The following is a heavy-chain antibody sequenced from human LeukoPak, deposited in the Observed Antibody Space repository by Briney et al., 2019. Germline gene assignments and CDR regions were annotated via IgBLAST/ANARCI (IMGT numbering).Heavy chain of an antibody. V-gene: IGHV3-23*01. CDR1: GFTFSSFW. CDR3: ATRTGTKYFDY. CDR2: ISGSGGST. Sequence: GGSLRLSCAASGFTFSSFWMSWVRQAPGKGLEWVSGISGSGGSTYYADSVKGRFTISRDNSENTLYLQMNSLRDEDTAVYHCATRTGTKYFDYWGQGTLVTVSS. J-gene: IGHJ4*02. D-gene: IGHD7-27*01.